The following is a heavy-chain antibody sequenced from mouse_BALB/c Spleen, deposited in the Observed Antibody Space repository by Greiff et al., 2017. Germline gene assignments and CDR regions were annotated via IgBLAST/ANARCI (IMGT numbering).Heavy chain of an antibody. J-gene: IGHJ2*01. V-gene: IGHV5-12-2*01. D-gene: IGHD2-1*01. Sequence: EVQRVESGGGLVQPGGSLKLSCAASGFTFSSYTMPWVRQTPEKRLEWVAYISNGGGRTYYPDTVKGRFTISRDNAKNTLYLQISSLKSEDTAMYYCARHGDGNYFDYWGQGTTLTVSS. CDR1: GFTFSSYT. CDR3: ARHGDGNYFDY. CDR2: ISNGGGRT.